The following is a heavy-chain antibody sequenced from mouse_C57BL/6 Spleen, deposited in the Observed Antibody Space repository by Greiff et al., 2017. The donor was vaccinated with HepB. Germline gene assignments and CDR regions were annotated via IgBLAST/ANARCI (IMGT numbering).Heavy chain of an antibody. J-gene: IGHJ4*01. D-gene: IGHD1-1*01. V-gene: IGHV1-64*01. Sequence: QVHVKQPGAELVKPGASVKLSCKASGYTFTSYWMHWVKQRPGQGLEWIGMIHPNSGSTNYNEKFKSKATLTVDKSSSTAYMQLSSLTSEDSAVYYCSRTGGYYGSSYRMDYWGQGTSVTVSS. CDR1: GYTFTSYW. CDR3: SRTGGYYGSSYRMDY. CDR2: IHPNSGST.